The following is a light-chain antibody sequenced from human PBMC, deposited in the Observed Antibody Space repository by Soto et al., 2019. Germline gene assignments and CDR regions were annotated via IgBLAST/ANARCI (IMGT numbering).Light chain of an antibody. Sequence: QSVLTQPASVSGSPGQTVTISCTGTRSNIGRDNSVDWYQQFPGKTPKLFIYRDCNRPSGVSSRFSASKSGNTASLAISGLLAEDEADYYCNSYTDSLSSYVFGSGTKLTVL. J-gene: IGLJ1*01. CDR1: RSNIGRDNS. V-gene: IGLV2-14*01. CDR2: RDC. CDR3: NSYTDSLSSYV.